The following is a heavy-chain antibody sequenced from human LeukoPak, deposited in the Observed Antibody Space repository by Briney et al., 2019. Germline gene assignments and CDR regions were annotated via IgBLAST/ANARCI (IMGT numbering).Heavy chain of an antibody. CDR1: GIIFSNYW. J-gene: IGHJ4*02. V-gene: IGHV3-23*01. CDR2: ITGNGATT. D-gene: IGHD5-18*01. CDR3: ANDLGWIQLNLG. Sequence: GGSLRLSCAASGIIFSNYWMHWVRQAPGKGLEWVSGITGNGATTYYADSVKGRFTISRDNSRNTVYLQMNSLRAEDTAVYYCANDLGWIQLNLGRGQGTLVTVSS.